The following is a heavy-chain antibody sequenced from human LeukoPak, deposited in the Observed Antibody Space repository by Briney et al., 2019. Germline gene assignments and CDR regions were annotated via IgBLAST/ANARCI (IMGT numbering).Heavy chain of an antibody. D-gene: IGHD4-11*01. Sequence: SETLSLNCAVFGGSFSGHYWSWIRQPPGKGLEWIGEINHRGSTTYNPSLKSRVTISVDTSKSQFSLKLSSLTAADTAVYYCARDRYSNSFYYYYAMDVWGQGTTVTVSS. J-gene: IGHJ6*02. CDR2: INHRGST. V-gene: IGHV4-34*01. CDR3: ARDRYSNSFYYYYAMDV. CDR1: GGSFSGHY.